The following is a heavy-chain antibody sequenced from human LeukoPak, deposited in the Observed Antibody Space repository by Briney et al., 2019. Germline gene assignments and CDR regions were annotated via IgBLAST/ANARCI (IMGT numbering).Heavy chain of an antibody. CDR3: ARVGYDYVWGSYLNFDY. V-gene: IGHV1-69*06. Sequence: SVKVSCKASGGTFSSYAISWVRQAPGQGLEWMGGIIPIFGTANYAQKFQGRVTITADKSTSTAYMELSSLRSEDTAVYYCARVGYDYVWGSYLNFDYWGQGTLVTVSS. CDR1: GGTFSSYA. J-gene: IGHJ4*02. D-gene: IGHD3-16*02. CDR2: IIPIFGTA.